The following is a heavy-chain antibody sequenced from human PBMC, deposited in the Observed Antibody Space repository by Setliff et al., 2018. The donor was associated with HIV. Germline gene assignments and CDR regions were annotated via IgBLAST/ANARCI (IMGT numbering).Heavy chain of an antibody. J-gene: IGHJ4*02. CDR2: IPNAGSNK. V-gene: IGHV3-30*01. D-gene: IGHD6-19*01. Sequence: PGGSLRLSCAASGFTFSTYAIHWVRQAPGKGLEGVALIPNAGSNKYYADSVKGRFTISRDNSKNTLHLPMDSLRAEDTGVYYCARAFAGQWLNPPPDWGQGTLVTVSS. CDR1: GFTFSTYA. CDR3: ARAFAGQWLNPPPD.